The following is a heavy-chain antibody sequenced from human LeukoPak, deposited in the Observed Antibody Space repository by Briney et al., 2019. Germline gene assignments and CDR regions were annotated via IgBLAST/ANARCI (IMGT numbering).Heavy chain of an antibody. Sequence: GGSLRLSCAASGFTFSSYAIHWVRQAPGKGLEYVSAFSSNGVSTYYANSVKGRFTISRDNSKNTLYLQMGSLRAEDMAVYYCARVPYAVRYYYDKDWYFDLWGRGTLVTVSS. CDR1: GFTFSSYA. CDR2: FSSNGVST. J-gene: IGHJ2*01. CDR3: ARVPYAVRYYYDKDWYFDL. V-gene: IGHV3-64*01. D-gene: IGHD3-22*01.